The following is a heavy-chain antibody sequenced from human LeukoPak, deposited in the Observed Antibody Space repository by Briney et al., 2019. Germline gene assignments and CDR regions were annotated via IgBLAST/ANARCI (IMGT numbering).Heavy chain of an antibody. CDR3: AKLLAVTNSYYFNY. D-gene: IGHD6-19*01. Sequence: QTGGSLRLSCAASGFTFSSYAMSWVRQAPGKGLEWVSTISGSGSGGSTYYADSVKGRFTISRDNSKDTLYPQMNSLRAEDTAVYYCAKLLAVTNSYYFNYWGQGTLVTVSS. CDR2: ISGSGSGGST. V-gene: IGHV3-23*01. CDR1: GFTFSSYA. J-gene: IGHJ4*02.